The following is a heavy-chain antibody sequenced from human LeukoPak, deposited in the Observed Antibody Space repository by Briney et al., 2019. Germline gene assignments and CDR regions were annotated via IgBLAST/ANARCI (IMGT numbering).Heavy chain of an antibody. CDR1: GFTFSSYW. CDR2: ISYDGSNK. Sequence: GGSLRLSCAASGFTFSSYWMSWVRQAPGKGLEWVAVISYDGSNKYYADSVKGRFTISRDNSKNTLYLQMNSLRAEDTAVYYCADYGGYWGQGTLVTVSS. V-gene: IGHV3-30-3*01. J-gene: IGHJ4*02. D-gene: IGHD4/OR15-4a*01. CDR3: ADYGGY.